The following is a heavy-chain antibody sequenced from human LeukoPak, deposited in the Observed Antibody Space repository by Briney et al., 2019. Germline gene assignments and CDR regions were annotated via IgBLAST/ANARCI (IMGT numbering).Heavy chain of an antibody. Sequence: GGSLRLSCAASGFTFSRYWMHWVRQAPGKGLVWVSRINEDGRNTYYADSVKGRFTISRDNAKNTMYLQMNSLRAEDTALYYCAKYYGSGTYATDHWGQATLVTVSS. CDR2: INEDGRNT. CDR3: AKYYGSGTYATDH. D-gene: IGHD3-10*01. J-gene: IGHJ4*02. V-gene: IGHV3-74*01. CDR1: GFTFSRYW.